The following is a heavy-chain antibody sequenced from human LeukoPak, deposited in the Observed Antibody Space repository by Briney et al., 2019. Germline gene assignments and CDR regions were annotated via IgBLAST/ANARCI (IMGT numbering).Heavy chain of an antibody. CDR3: ARGAGAFDI. V-gene: IGHV3-7*04. D-gene: IGHD6-19*01. CDR1: GFTFSNSW. CDR2: IKQDGSEK. Sequence: GGSLRLSCAASGFTFSNSWMSWVRQAPGKGLEWVANIKQDGSEKYYVDSVRGRFTISRDNAKNSLYLQMNSLRAEDTAVYYCARGAGAFDIWGQGTMVTVSS. J-gene: IGHJ3*02.